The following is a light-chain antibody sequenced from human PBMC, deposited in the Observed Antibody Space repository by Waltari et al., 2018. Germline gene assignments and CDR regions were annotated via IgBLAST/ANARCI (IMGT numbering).Light chain of an antibody. CDR3: SSYAGNNTFI. CDR1: RSDVGGYNY. Sequence: QSALTQPPSASGSPGQSVTISCTGTRSDVGGYNYVSWYQQHPGKAPKLMIYEVTKRPSGVPDRFSGSKSGNAASLTVSGLQAEDEADYYCSSYAGNNTFIFAGGTKLTVL. CDR2: EVT. V-gene: IGLV2-8*01. J-gene: IGLJ2*01.